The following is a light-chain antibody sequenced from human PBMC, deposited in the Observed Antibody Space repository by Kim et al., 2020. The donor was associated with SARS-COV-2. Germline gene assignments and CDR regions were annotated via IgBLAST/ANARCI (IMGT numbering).Light chain of an antibody. CDR3: QQYDTSPYT. CDR2: LAS. CDR1: QSVSSNY. Sequence: WSPGESATLSCRASQSVSSNYLAWYHQRPGQAPRLLIYLASTRATGAPDRFSGSGSGTDFTLTIRRLEPEDSGVFYCQQYDTSPYTFGQGTKVEI. V-gene: IGKV3-20*01. J-gene: IGKJ2*01.